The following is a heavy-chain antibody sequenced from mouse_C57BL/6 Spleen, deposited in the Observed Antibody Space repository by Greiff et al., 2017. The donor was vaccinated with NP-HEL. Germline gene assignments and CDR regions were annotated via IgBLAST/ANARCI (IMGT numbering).Heavy chain of an antibody. CDR3: ARQPAQATGAMDY. Sequence: QVQLKESGAELVRPGTSVKVSCKASGYAFTNYLIEWVKQRPGQGLEWIGVINPGSGGTNYNEKFKGKATLTADKSSSTAYMQLSSLTSEDSAVYFCARQPAQATGAMDYWGQGTSVTVSS. J-gene: IGHJ4*01. CDR1: GYAFTNYL. CDR2: INPGSGGT. D-gene: IGHD3-2*02. V-gene: IGHV1-54*01.